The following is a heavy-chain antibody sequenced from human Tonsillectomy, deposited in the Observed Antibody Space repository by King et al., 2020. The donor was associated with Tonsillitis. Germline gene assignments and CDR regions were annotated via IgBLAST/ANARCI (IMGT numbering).Heavy chain of an antibody. V-gene: IGHV4-61*02. Sequence: QLQLQESGPGLVKPSQTLSLTCTVSGGSISSGSYYWSWIRQPAGEGLEWIGRVYTSGSTNYNPSLKTRVTMSVDTSKNQFSLKLSSVTAVDTAVYYCSREISGSPTYGSAFDIWGQGTMVTVSS. J-gene: IGHJ3*02. D-gene: IGHD1-26*01. CDR2: VYTSGST. CDR1: GGSISSGSYY. CDR3: SREISGSPTYGSAFDI.